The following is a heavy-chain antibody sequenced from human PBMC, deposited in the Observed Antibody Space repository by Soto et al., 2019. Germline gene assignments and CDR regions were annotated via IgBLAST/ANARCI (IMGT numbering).Heavy chain of an antibody. D-gene: IGHD6-13*01. Sequence: VKACCKACGWTFSGYAISWVRQAPGQGLEWMGGIIPIFGTANYAQKFQGRVTITADESTSTAYMELSSLRSEDTAVYYCARAYYIAAAGTYWFDPWGQGTLVTVSS. CDR2: IIPIFGTA. V-gene: IGHV1-69*13. CDR1: GWTFSGYA. CDR3: ARAYYIAAAGTYWFDP. J-gene: IGHJ5*02.